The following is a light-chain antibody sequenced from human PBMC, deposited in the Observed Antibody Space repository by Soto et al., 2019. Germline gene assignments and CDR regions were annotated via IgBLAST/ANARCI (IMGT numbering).Light chain of an antibody. CDR1: NSDVGGYLY. CDR2: EVS. V-gene: IGLV2-14*01. J-gene: IGLJ1*01. Sequence: QSVLTQPASVSGSPGQSITISCSGTNSDVGGYLYVSWYQHHPGKAPKLIIYEVSNRPSGVSHRFSGSKSGSTASLTISGLQAEDEAHYYCSSYTSRSTLYVFGTGTKLTVL. CDR3: SSYTSRSTLYV.